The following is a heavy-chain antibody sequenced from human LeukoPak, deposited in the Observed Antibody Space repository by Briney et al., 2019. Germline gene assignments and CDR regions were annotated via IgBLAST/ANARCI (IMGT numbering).Heavy chain of an antibody. Sequence: GGSLRLSCAASGFTLSNAWMSWVRQAPGKGLEWVGRIKSKTDGGTTDYAAPVKGRFTISRDDSKNTLYLQMNSLKTEDTAVYYCTTGVEGYSYGYSDYWGQGTLVTVSS. CDR3: TTGVEGYSYGYSDY. CDR2: IKSKTDGGTT. J-gene: IGHJ4*02. CDR1: GFTLSNAW. V-gene: IGHV3-15*01. D-gene: IGHD5-18*01.